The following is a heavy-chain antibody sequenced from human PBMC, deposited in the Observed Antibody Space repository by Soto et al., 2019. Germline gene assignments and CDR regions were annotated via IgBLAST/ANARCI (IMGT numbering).Heavy chain of an antibody. Sequence: PSETLSLTCTVSGGSISSSSYSWGWIRQPPGKGLEWIGSIYYSGSTYYNPSLKSRVTISVNPSRNQFSLKLSSVTAADTAVYYCAGQSRSPVGGMNWFDPWAQGSLVILSS. CDR1: GGSISSSSYS. CDR2: IYYSGST. D-gene: IGHD6-13*01. J-gene: IGHJ5*02. CDR3: AGQSRSPVGGMNWFDP. V-gene: IGHV4-39*01.